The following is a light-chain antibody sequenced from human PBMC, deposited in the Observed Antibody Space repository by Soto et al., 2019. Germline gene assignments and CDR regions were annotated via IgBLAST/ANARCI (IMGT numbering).Light chain of an antibody. J-gene: IGKJ4*01. Sequence: IQMPQAPSSVSASVGARVTITCRASQPISSWLAWYQQKPGQPPNLLIYSASTLRSGVPSRFSGSESGTLVTLTITTLQPEDFATYYWQQASSFPLTFGGGTKVEV. CDR1: QPISSW. CDR2: SAS. V-gene: IGKV1-12*01. CDR3: QQASSFPLT.